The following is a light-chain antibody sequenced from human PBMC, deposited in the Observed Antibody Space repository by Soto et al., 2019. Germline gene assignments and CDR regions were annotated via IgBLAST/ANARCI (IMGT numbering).Light chain of an antibody. J-gene: IGKJ1*01. CDR1: QSISSSY. V-gene: IGKV3-20*01. CDR3: KQYGSS. Sequence: EIVLTQSPGTLSLSPGERATLSCRASQSISSSYLAWYQQKPGQAPRLLIYGASNRATGIPKRFSGSGSGTDFTLTISRLEPEDFAVYYCKQYGSSFGQGTKVDIK. CDR2: GAS.